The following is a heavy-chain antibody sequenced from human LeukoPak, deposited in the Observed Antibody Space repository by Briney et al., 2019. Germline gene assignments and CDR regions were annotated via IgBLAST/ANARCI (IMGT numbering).Heavy chain of an antibody. Sequence: GGSLRLSCAASGFTFSSYAMHWARQAPGRGLEWVAVISYDGSNKSYADSVKGRFTISRDNSKNTLYLQMNSLRAEDTAVYYCARESVAGVVLLDYWGQGTLVTVSS. CDR2: ISYDGSNK. J-gene: IGHJ4*02. CDR1: GFTFSSYA. D-gene: IGHD6-19*01. CDR3: ARESVAGVVLLDY. V-gene: IGHV3-30*04.